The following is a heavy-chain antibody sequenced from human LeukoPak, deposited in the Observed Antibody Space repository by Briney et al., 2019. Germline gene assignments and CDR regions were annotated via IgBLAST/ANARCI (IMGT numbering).Heavy chain of an antibody. CDR2: ISYDGSNK. V-gene: IGHV3-30-3*01. J-gene: IGHJ3*02. CDR3: ARSWESDAFDI. CDR1: GFTFSSYA. Sequence: GGSLRLSCAASGFTFSSYAMHWVRQAPGKGLEWVAVISYDGSNKYYADSVKGRFTISRDNSKNTLYLQMNSLRAEDTAVYYCARSWESDAFDIWGQGTMVTVSS. D-gene: IGHD1-26*01.